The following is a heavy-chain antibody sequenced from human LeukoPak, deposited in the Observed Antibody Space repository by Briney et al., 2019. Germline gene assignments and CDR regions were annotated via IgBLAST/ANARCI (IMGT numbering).Heavy chain of an antibody. J-gene: IGHJ5*02. CDR3: ARGYYDSSGYLVDP. D-gene: IGHD3-22*01. CDR1: GFTFSSYS. CDR2: ISSSSYI. Sequence: GGSLRLSCAASGFTFSSYSMNWVRQAPGKGLEWVSSISSSSYIYYADSVKGRFTISRDNAKNSLYLQMNSLRAEDTAVYYCARGYYDSSGYLVDPWGQGTLVTVSS. V-gene: IGHV3-21*01.